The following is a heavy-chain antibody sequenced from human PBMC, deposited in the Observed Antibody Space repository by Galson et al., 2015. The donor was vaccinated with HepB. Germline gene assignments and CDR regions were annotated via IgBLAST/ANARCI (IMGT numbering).Heavy chain of an antibody. J-gene: IGHJ5*02. D-gene: IGHD4-11*01. CDR3: ARQGGNSTTVTTSPDH. CDR2: IYPGDSDT. V-gene: IGHV5-51*01. Sequence: QSGAEVKKPGESLKISCKGSGYSFTSFWIGWVRQMPGKGLEWMGIIYPGDSDTRYSPSFQGQVTISADKSISTAYLQWTSLKASDTAMYYCARQGGNSTTVTTSPDHWGQGTLVTVSS. CDR1: GYSFTSFW.